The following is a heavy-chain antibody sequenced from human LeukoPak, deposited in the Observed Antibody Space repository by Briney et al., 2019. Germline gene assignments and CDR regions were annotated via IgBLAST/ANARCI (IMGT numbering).Heavy chain of an antibody. CDR3: ASTQYYYGSGSYFF. D-gene: IGHD3-10*01. CDR2: INHSGST. CDR1: GGSFSGYY. J-gene: IGHJ4*02. V-gene: IGHV4-34*01. Sequence: SQTLSLTCAVYGGSFSGYYWSWIRQPPGKGLEWIGEINHSGSTNYNPSLKSRVTISVDTSKNQFSLKLSSVTAADTAVYYCASTQYYYGSGSYFFWGQGTLVTVSS.